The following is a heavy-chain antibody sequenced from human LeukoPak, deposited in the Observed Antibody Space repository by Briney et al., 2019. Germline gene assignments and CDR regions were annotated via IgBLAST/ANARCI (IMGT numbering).Heavy chain of an antibody. CDR1: RGSISGSIRSYY. D-gene: IGHD5-12*01. J-gene: IGHJ4*02. CDR2: ISSSGSV. Sequence: PSETLSLTCTVSRGSISGSIRSYYWSWLRQPPWKGLEWIGYISSSGSVNDNPSLRRRVTISVDTSKNRFFLNLSSVSAADTAVYYCARIPLGYSGAYYFDYWGQGTLVTVSP. CDR3: ARIPLGYSGAYYFDY. V-gene: IGHV4-4*09.